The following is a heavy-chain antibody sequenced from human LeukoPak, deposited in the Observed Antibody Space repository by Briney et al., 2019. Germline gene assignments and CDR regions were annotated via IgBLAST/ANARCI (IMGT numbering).Heavy chain of an antibody. V-gene: IGHV4-59*12. D-gene: IGHD3-16*01. CDR3: ARGGGSREAYFDY. CDR2: IYYSGST. CDR1: GGSISSYY. J-gene: IGHJ4*02. Sequence: PSETLSLTCTVSGGSISSYYWSWIRQPPGKGLEWIGYIYYSGSTNYNPSLKSRVTISVDTSKNQFSLKLNSVTAADTAVYYCARGGGSREAYFDYWGQGTLVTVSS.